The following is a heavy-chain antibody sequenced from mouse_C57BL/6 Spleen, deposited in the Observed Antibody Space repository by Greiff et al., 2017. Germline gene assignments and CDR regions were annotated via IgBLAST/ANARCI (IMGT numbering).Heavy chain of an antibody. J-gene: IGHJ2*01. V-gene: IGHV5-17*01. D-gene: IGHD4-1*01. Sequence: EVQRVESGGGLVKPGGSLKLSCAASGFTFSDYGMHWVRQAPEKGLEWVAYISSGSSTIYYADTVKGRYTISRDNAKNTRFLQMTSLRSEDTAMYYCARTGHFDYWGQGTTLTVSS. CDR2: ISSGSSTI. CDR1: GFTFSDYG. CDR3: ARTGHFDY.